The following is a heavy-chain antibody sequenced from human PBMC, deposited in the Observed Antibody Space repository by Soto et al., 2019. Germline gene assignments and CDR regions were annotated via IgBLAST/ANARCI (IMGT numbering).Heavy chain of an antibody. CDR2: ISSSSSYI. D-gene: IGHD2-8*01. Sequence: EVQLVESGGGLVKPGGSLRLSCAASGFTFSSYSMNWVRQAPGKGLEWVSSISSSSSYIYYADSVKGRFTISRDNAKNSLYLQMISLRAEDTAVYYCARDRPDIVLNSPLYGMDVWGQGTTVTVSS. J-gene: IGHJ6*02. CDR3: ARDRPDIVLNSPLYGMDV. V-gene: IGHV3-21*01. CDR1: GFTFSSYS.